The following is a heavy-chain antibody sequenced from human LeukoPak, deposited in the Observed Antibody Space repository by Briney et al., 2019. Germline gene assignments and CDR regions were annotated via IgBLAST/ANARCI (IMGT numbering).Heavy chain of an antibody. D-gene: IGHD3-22*01. V-gene: IGHV1-2*02. CDR3: AVQYYYDSSGYYQN. CDR2: INPNSGGT. CDR1: GYTFTGYY. J-gene: IGHJ4*02. Sequence: ASVKVSCKASGYTFTGYYMHWVRQAPGQGLEWMGWINPNSGGTNYAQKFQGRVTMTRDTSISTAYMELSRLRSDDTAVYYCAVQYYYDSSGYYQNWGQGTLVTVSS.